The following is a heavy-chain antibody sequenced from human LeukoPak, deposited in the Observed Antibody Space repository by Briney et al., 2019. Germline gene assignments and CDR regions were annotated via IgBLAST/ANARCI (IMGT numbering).Heavy chain of an antibody. Sequence: PGGSLRLSCAASGFTFSSYAMSWVRQAPGKGLEWVSAISGSGGSTYYADSVKGRFTISRDNSKNTLYLQMNSLRAEDTAVYYCAKDPKWELRPPKFDPWGQGTLVTVSS. CDR3: AKDPKWELRPPKFDP. CDR1: GFTFSSYA. CDR2: ISGSGGST. V-gene: IGHV3-23*01. D-gene: IGHD1-26*01. J-gene: IGHJ5*02.